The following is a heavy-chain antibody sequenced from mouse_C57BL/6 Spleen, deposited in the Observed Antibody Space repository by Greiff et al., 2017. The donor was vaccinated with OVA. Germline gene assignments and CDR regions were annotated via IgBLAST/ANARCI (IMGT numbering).Heavy chain of an antibody. Sequence: QVQLQQSGAELVRPGASVTLSCKASGYTFTDYEMHWVKQTPVHGLEWIGAIDPETGGTAYNQKFKGKAILTADKSSSTAYMELRSLTSEDSAVYYCTRMDYYGSSYWYFDVWGTGTTVTVSS. CDR2: IDPETGGT. CDR3: TRMDYYGSSYWYFDV. CDR1: GYTFTDYE. D-gene: IGHD1-1*01. J-gene: IGHJ1*03. V-gene: IGHV1-15*01.